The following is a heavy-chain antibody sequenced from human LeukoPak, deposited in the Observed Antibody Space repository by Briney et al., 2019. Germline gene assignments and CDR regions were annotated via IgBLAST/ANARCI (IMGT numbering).Heavy chain of an antibody. J-gene: IGHJ4*02. CDR1: GFTFSSNW. CDR2: IKQEGSEK. D-gene: IGHD3-22*01. CDR3: AGGGSRYDN. V-gene: IGHV3-7*01. Sequence: GGSLRLSCAASGFTFSSNWMSWVRQAPGKGLEWVANIKQEGSEKYYVDSVKGRFSISRDNAKNSLYLQMNSLRAEDTAVYYCAGGGSRYDNWGQGTLVTVSS.